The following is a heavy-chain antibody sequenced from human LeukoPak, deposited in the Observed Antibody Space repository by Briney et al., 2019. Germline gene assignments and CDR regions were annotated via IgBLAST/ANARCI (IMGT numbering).Heavy chain of an antibody. CDR3: ACGSGRLISYYFDY. D-gene: IGHD3-10*01. V-gene: IGHV3-9*01. Sequence: PGGCLRLSCAAAGFTFDDYAMRWVRQAPGECLEWVLGISWNSGTIGYADHVTGRFTTPGANAKNTLYLQMNSLRAEDTALYYCACGSGRLISYYFDYWGQGTLVTVSS. CDR2: ISWNSGTI. J-gene: IGHJ4*02. CDR1: GFTFDDYA.